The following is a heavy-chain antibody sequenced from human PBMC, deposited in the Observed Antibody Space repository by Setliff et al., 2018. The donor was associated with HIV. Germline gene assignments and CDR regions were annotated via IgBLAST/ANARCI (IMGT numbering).Heavy chain of an antibody. Sequence: GGSLRLSCAASGFIFSSYEMNWVRQAPGKGLEWVSYISSSGSPIHYADSVRGRFTISRDNAKKSLYLQMNSLRAEDTAVYYCAKNKGYSSSWYGYWGQGTLVTVSS. V-gene: IGHV3-48*03. CDR1: GFIFSSYE. J-gene: IGHJ4*02. D-gene: IGHD6-13*01. CDR3: AKNKGYSSSWYGY. CDR2: ISSSGSPI.